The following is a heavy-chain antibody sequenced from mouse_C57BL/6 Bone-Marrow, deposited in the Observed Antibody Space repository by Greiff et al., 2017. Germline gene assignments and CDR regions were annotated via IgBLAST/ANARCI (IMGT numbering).Heavy chain of an antibody. J-gene: IGHJ2*01. D-gene: IGHD2-3*01. CDR1: GFNIKDDY. CDR3: SSFDGNYFDF. V-gene: IGHV14-4*01. Sequence: VKLQQSGAELVRPGASVTLSCTASGFNIKDDYIHWVKQRPEQGLEWIGWIDPEIGDTEYASKFQGKATITSDTSSNTAYLQLSSLTSEDTAVYYCSSFDGNYFDFWGQGTPLTVAS. CDR2: IDPEIGDT.